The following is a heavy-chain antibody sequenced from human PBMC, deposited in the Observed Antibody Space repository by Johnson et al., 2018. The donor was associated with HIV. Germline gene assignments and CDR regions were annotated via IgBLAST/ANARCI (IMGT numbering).Heavy chain of an antibody. V-gene: IGHV3-74*02. Sequence: VQLVESGVGLVQPGGSLRLSCAASGFAFKTYWMVWVRQAPGKGLVWVARIYNDGSRTTYADSVKGRFTISRDNAKNTLYLQMNSLRAEDTAVYYCAKTLRSHLHIVVVTAIPRAFDIWGQGTMVTVSS. CDR3: AKTLRSHLHIVVVTAIPRAFDI. J-gene: IGHJ3*02. CDR1: GFAFKTYW. D-gene: IGHD2-21*02. CDR2: IYNDGSRT.